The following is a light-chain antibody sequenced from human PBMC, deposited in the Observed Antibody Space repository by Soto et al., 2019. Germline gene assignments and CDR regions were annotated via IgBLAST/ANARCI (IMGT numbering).Light chain of an antibody. V-gene: IGLV4-60*02. CDR1: SGHSSYI. J-gene: IGLJ2*01. Sequence: QLVPTQSSSASASLGSSVKITCTLSSGHSSYIIAWHQQQPGKAPRYLMNLEGSGSFNKGSGVPDRFSGSSSGADRYLTISNLQFEDEADYYCETWDINTHVVFGGATKLTVL. CDR3: ETWDINTHVV. CDR2: LEGSGSF.